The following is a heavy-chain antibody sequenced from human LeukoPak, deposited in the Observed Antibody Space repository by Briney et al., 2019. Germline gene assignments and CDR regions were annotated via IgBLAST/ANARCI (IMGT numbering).Heavy chain of an antibody. D-gene: IGHD3-22*01. J-gene: IGHJ4*01. CDR3: TRGDSSGYYYFDY. CDR1: GFTVSSNY. V-gene: IGHV3-53*01. Sequence: PGGSLRLSCAASGFTVSSNYMSWVRQAPGKGLEWVSVIYSGGSTYYADSVKGRFTISRDNSKNTLYLQMNSLRAEDTAVYYCTRGDSSGYYYFDYRGHGTLVNDSS. CDR2: IYSGGST.